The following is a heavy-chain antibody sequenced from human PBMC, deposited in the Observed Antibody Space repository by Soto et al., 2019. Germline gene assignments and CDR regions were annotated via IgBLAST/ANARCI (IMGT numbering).Heavy chain of an antibody. CDR3: ARRYGWLYFDY. J-gene: IGHJ4*02. Sequence: SETLSLTCTVSGGSISSSSYYWGWIRQPPGKGLEWIGSVYYSGSTYYNPSLKSRVTISVDTSKNQFSLKLTSVTAADTALYYCARRYGWLYFDYWGQGSLVTVSS. D-gene: IGHD6-19*01. CDR1: GGSISSSSYY. CDR2: VYYSGST. V-gene: IGHV4-39*01.